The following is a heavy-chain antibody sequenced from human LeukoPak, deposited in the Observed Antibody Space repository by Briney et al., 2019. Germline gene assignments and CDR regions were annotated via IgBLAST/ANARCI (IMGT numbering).Heavy chain of an antibody. Sequence: PGGSLRLSCAPSGFNLIKYSMTWVRQVPGKGLEWVANIKDDGSQKYYVDSVKGRFTISRDNAKKSLYLQMNSLRGEDTAVYYCARDTSRGFDPWGQGTLVTVSS. CDR3: ARDTSRGFDP. D-gene: IGHD6-13*01. CDR2: IKDDGSQK. CDR1: GFNLIKYS. J-gene: IGHJ5*02. V-gene: IGHV3-7*01.